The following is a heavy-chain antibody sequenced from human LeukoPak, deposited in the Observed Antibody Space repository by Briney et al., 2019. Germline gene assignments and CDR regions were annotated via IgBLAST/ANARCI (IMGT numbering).Heavy chain of an antibody. V-gene: IGHV1-18*01. D-gene: IGHD4-17*01. J-gene: IGHJ5*02. Sequence: ASVKVSCKASGYILTNYGITWVRQAPGQGLEWMGWISGYNADTDYAQKVQGRLTMTTDTSTNTAYMELRSLRSDDTAVYYCARAYGDYEGYLFDPWGQGTLVTVSS. CDR1: GYILTNYG. CDR2: ISGYNADT. CDR3: ARAYGDYEGYLFDP.